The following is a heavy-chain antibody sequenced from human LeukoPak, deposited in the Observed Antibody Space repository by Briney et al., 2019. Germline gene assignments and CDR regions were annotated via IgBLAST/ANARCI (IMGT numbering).Heavy chain of an antibody. V-gene: IGHV1-18*01. CDR3: ARDIFHWGDYGDSFDY. CDR1: RYTFTSYG. Sequence: ASVKVSCKASRYTFTSYGISWVRQAPGQGLEWMGWISAYNGNTNYAQKLQGRVTMTTDTSTSTAYMELRSLRSDDTAVYYCARDIFHWGDYGDSFDYWGQGTLVTVSS. J-gene: IGHJ4*02. D-gene: IGHD4-17*01. CDR2: ISAYNGNT.